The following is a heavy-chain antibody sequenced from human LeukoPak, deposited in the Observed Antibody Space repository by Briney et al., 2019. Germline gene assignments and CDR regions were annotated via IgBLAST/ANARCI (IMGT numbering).Heavy chain of an antibody. CDR1: GGTFSSYA. CDR3: ARAGRAYYDILTGYYCFDY. V-gene: IGHV1-69*13. J-gene: IGHJ4*02. Sequence: ASVKVSCKASGGTFSSYAISWVRQAPGQGLEWMGGIIPIFGTANYAQKFQGRVTITADESTSTAYTEMSSLRSEDTAVYYCARAGRAYYDILTGYYCFDYWGQGTLVTVSS. CDR2: IIPIFGTA. D-gene: IGHD3-9*01.